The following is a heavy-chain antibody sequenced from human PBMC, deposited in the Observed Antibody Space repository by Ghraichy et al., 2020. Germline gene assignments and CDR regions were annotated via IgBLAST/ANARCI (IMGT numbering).Heavy chain of an antibody. V-gene: IGHV3-15*01. CDR3: TTDGAIAVAGRDNWFDP. Sequence: LSLTCAASGFTFNNIYMRWVRQAPGKGLEWVGRIKSKTDGGTTDYAAPVKGRFTISRDDSRNTVYLQMNSLKTEDTAVYYCTTDGAIAVAGRDNWFDPWGQGTLVTVSS. CDR2: IKSKTDGGTT. D-gene: IGHD6-19*01. J-gene: IGHJ5*02. CDR1: GFTFNNIY.